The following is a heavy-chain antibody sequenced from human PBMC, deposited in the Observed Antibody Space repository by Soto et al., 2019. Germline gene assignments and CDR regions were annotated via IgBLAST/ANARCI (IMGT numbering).Heavy chain of an antibody. V-gene: IGHV3-48*01. CDR1: GFTFSSYS. CDR3: ARGYHYGSGIWVYFDY. Sequence: EVQLVESGGGLVQPGGSMRLSCAASGFTFSSYSMNWVRQAPGKGLEWISYISSSSSTIYYADSVKGRFTISRDNAKNSLYLQMNSLRAEDTAVYYCARGYHYGSGIWVYFDYWGQGSLVTVSS. J-gene: IGHJ4*02. CDR2: ISSSSSTI. D-gene: IGHD3-10*01.